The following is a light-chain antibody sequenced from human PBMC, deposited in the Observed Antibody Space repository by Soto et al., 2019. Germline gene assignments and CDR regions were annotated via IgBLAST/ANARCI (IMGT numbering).Light chain of an antibody. Sequence: DIVMTQSPDSLAVSLGERATINCKSSQSGLYSSNNKNYLAWYQQKPGQPPKLLIYWASTRESGVPDRFRGSGSGTDFTLTISSLQAEDVAVYYCQQYDSTRWTFGQGTKVEIK. V-gene: IGKV4-1*01. CDR2: WAS. CDR1: QSGLYSSNNKNY. CDR3: QQYDSTRWT. J-gene: IGKJ1*01.